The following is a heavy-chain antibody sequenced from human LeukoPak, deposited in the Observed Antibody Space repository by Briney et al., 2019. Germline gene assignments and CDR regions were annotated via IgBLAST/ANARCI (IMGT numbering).Heavy chain of an antibody. CDR2: IYSGGST. J-gene: IGHJ3*02. D-gene: IGHD2-15*01. V-gene: IGHV3-53*01. Sequence: GGSLRLSCAASGFTVSSNYMSWVRRAPGKGLEWVSVIYSGGSTYYADSVKGRFTISRDNSKNTLYLQMNSLRAEDTAVYYCAIIVVVPYHDAFDIWGQGTMVTVSS. CDR1: GFTVSSNY. CDR3: AIIVVVPYHDAFDI.